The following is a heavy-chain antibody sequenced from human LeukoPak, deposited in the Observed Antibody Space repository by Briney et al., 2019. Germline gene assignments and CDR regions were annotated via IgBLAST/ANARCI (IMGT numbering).Heavy chain of an antibody. J-gene: IGHJ4*02. CDR1: GYTLTDLS. CDR2: FDPEDGER. CDR3: DREWWWVGGSSCPVY. Sequence: ASVKVSCKVSGYTLTDLSMHCVRQAPGKGLEWMGGFDPEDGERIYAQKFQGRVTMTEDTSTDTAYMALSRLRSKDTALHYCDREWWWVGGSSCPVYWGQGTLVTVSS. D-gene: IGHD2-21*01. V-gene: IGHV1-24*01.